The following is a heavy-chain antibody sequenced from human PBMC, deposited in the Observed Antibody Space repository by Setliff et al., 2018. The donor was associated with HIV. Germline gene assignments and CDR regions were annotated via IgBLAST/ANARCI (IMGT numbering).Heavy chain of an antibody. CDR2: VDPKNGDT. J-gene: IGHJ4*02. Sequence: AAVKVSCKASGYTFTDYYMHWVQQAPAKGLEWMGRVDPKNGDTIYAEKLRGRVTITADTSTDTAYMDMNSLRDDDSAVYYCARVGRIYYFEHWGQGTVVTVSS. D-gene: IGHD1-26*01. CDR1: GYTFTDYY. CDR3: ARVGRIYYFEH. V-gene: IGHV1-69-2*01.